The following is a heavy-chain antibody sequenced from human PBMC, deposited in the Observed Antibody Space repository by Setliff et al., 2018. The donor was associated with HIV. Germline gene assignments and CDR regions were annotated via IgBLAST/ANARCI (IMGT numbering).Heavy chain of an antibody. CDR3: ARDRSKYGTGSSAYNWFDP. CDR2: IFGGGTT. D-gene: IGHD3-16*01. CDR1: TDSISNSH. Sequence: KPSETLSLTCSVSTDSISNSHWSWMRQTAGKGLEWIGRIFGGGTTHYNPSLESRVTMSIDTAKKQFFLRLNSVTAADTAVYFCARDRSKYGTGSSAYNWFDPWGPGTLVTVS. V-gene: IGHV4-4*07. J-gene: IGHJ5*02.